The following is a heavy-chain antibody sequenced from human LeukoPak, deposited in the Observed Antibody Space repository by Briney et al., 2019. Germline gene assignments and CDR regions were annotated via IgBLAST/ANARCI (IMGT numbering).Heavy chain of an antibody. J-gene: IGHJ4*02. CDR2: IIPIFGTA. V-gene: IGHV1-69*06. CDR1: GCTFSSYA. Sequence: SVKVSCKASGCTFSSYAISWVRQAPGQGLEWMGGIIPIFGTANYAQKFQGRVTITADKSTSTAYMELSSLRSEDTAVYYCARSMYSSNYFDYWGQGTLVTVSS. D-gene: IGHD6-13*01. CDR3: ARSMYSSNYFDY.